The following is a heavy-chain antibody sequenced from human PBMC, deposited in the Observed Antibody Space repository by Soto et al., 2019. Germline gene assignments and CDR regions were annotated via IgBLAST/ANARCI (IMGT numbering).Heavy chain of an antibody. CDR3: ATLPPRIEVTVLPIQT. J-gene: IGHJ5*02. Sequence: SETLSLTCAVSGGSISSGGYSWSWIRQPPGKGLEWIGYIYHSGSTDYNPSLRGRVTISVDKSNNQFSLKMRYLTAADTAVYYCATLPPRIEVTVLPIQTWGQGTLVTVSS. CDR2: IYHSGST. CDR1: GGSISSGGYS. D-gene: IGHD2-15*01. V-gene: IGHV4-30-2*01.